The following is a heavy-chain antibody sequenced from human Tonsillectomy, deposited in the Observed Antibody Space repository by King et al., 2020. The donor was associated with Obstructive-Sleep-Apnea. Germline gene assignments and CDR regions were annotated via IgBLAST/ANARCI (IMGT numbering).Heavy chain of an antibody. CDR1: GCSIRRGGYD. Sequence: QLQESGPGLVKPSQTLSLTCTVSGCSIRRGGYDLSWIRQHPGKGLGWSGCSHVSGSTYYNPSLKSRVNISEDTSMNQFSLKRSSVTAADTAVYYCARDRAVAVDYYFDYWGQGTLVTVSS. CDR3: ARDRAVAVDYYFDY. CDR2: SHVSGST. J-gene: IGHJ4*02. D-gene: IGHD6-19*01. V-gene: IGHV4-31*03.